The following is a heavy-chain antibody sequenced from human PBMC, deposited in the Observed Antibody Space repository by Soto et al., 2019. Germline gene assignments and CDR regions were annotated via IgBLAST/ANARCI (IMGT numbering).Heavy chain of an antibody. D-gene: IGHD1-1*01. CDR1: GYTFTSYG. Sequence: QVHLVQSGAEVKKPGASVKVSCKASGYTFTSYGITWVRQAPGQGLEWMGWISAHNGNTDYAQKLQGRVIVTRDTYTSTAYMERRSLRSDDAAVYYCAGGRYGDYWGQGALVTVSS. CDR2: ISAHNGNT. CDR3: AGGRYGDY. J-gene: IGHJ4*02. V-gene: IGHV1-18*01.